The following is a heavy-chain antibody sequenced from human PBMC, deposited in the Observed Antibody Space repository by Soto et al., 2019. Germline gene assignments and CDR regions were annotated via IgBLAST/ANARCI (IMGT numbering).Heavy chain of an antibody. V-gene: IGHV4-34*01. J-gene: IGHJ4*02. D-gene: IGHD3-3*01. Sequence: SETLSLTCAVYGRSLNDYYWSWIRQPPGKGLEWIGEVNHRGGTNYNSSLKSRVTISVDTSKNQFSLELNSVTAADTAVYYCASGGNDIWGGQPWGQGTLVTVSS. CDR2: VNHRGGT. CDR3: ASGGNDIWGGQP. CDR1: GRSLNDYY.